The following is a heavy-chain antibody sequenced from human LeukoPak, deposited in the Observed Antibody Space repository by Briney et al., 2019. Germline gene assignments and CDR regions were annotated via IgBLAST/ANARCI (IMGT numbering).Heavy chain of an antibody. V-gene: IGHV4-61*02. CDR2: IYTSGST. D-gene: IGHD3-22*01. CDR1: GGSISSGSYY. J-gene: IGHJ6*03. CDR3: ARTQEGGYLDSYYYMDV. Sequence: SETLSLTCTVSGGSISSGSYYWSWIRQPAGKGLEWIGRIYTSGSTNYNPSLKSRVTISVDTSKNQFSLKLSSVTAADTAVYYCARTQEGGYLDSYYYMDVWGKGTTVTVSS.